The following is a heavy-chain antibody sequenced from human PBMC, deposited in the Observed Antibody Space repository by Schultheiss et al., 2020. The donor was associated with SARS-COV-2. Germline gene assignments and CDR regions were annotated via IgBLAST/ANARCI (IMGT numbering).Heavy chain of an antibody. D-gene: IGHD3-10*01. J-gene: IGHJ4*02. CDR3: ARREVRGVIMD. Sequence: ASVKVSCKASGYTFTGYYMHWVRQAPGQGLEWMGRINPNSGGTNYAQKLQGRVTITADESTSTAYMELSSLRSEDTAVYYCARREVRGVIMDWGQGTLVTVS. CDR1: GYTFTGYY. V-gene: IGHV1-2*06. CDR2: INPNSGGT.